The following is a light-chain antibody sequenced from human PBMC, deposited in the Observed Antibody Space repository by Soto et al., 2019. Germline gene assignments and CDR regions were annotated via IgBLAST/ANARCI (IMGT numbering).Light chain of an antibody. CDR1: QSVSSS. CDR2: AAS. V-gene: IGKV1-39*01. J-gene: IGKJ2*01. CDR3: HQCYMFPYS. Sequence: DIEMTQSPASLSASVGDRVTITCRASQSVSSSLNWYKQKPGKAPKLLIYAASSLQSGVPSRFSGSGSATYFTLTISSLQPEDFAIYYCHQCYMFPYSLGPGTKLEIK.